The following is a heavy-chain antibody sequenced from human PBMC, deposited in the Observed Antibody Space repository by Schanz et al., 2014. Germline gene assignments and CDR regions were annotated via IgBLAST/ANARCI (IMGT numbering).Heavy chain of an antibody. D-gene: IGHD6-25*01. Sequence: QVQLVQSGAEVKKPGASVRVSCTASGGTFSSYTISWIRQAPGQGLEWMGRIIPVLAIADYAQKFQGRVTITADKSTSTASMELSSLASEDTAVYYCARGQRRTIGRPFGPWGQGTLVTVSS. CDR3: ARGQRRTIGRPFGP. CDR1: GGTFSSYT. J-gene: IGHJ5*02. V-gene: IGHV1-69*04. CDR2: IIPVLAIA.